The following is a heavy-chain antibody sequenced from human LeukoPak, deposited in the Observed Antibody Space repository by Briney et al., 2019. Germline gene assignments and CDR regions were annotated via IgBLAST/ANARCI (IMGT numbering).Heavy chain of an antibody. J-gene: IGHJ4*02. CDR1: GGTFSSYA. D-gene: IGHD2-2*01. Sequence: SVKVSCKASGGTFSSYAISWVQQAPGQGLEWMGGIIPIFGTANYAQKFQGRVTITTDESTSTAYMELSSLRSEDTAVYYCARSLAGYCSSTSCYPFDYWGQGTLVTVSS. CDR3: ARSLAGYCSSTSCYPFDY. V-gene: IGHV1-69*05. CDR2: IIPIFGTA.